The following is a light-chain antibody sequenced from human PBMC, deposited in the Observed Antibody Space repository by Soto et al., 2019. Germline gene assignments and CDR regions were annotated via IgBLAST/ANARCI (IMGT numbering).Light chain of an antibody. Sequence: IVVTQSPCTLSLSPGERATLSCRASQSVSNNYLAWYQQKPGQAPRLLIYGASNRATGVPDRFSGSGSVTDFTLTISRLEPEDFAVYFCQQYGSSPRTFGQGTKVDIK. CDR2: GAS. J-gene: IGKJ1*01. CDR1: QSVSNNY. CDR3: QQYGSSPRT. V-gene: IGKV3-20*01.